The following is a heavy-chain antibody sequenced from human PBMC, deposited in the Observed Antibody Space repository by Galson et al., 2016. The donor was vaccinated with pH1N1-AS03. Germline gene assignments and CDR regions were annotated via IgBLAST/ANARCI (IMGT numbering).Heavy chain of an antibody. V-gene: IGHV3-23*01. CDR1: GFTFSSYA. J-gene: IGHJ2*01. CDR3: AKLRGQLSYNWYFDL. D-gene: IGHD6-13*01. CDR2: SGSDGST. Sequence: SLRLSCAASGFTFSSYAMSWVRQAPGKGLEWVSTSGSDGSTYYADSVKGRFTISRDNSKNTLYVQMKSLRAEDTAVYYCAKLRGQLSYNWYFDLWGRGTLVTVSS.